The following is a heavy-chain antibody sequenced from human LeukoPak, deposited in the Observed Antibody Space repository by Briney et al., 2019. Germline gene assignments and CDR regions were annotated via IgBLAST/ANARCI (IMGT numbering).Heavy chain of an antibody. CDR1: GFTFSSYW. J-gene: IGHJ6*03. V-gene: IGHV3-7*01. D-gene: IGHD3-3*01. CDR3: AREPTYYDFWSGYYGYYYYMDV. Sequence: GESLKISCAASGFTFSSYWMSWVRQAPGKGLEWVANIKQDGSEKYYVDSVKGRFTISRDNAKNSLYLQMNSLRAEDTAVYYCAREPTYYDFWSGYYGYYYYMDVWGKGTTVTVSS. CDR2: IKQDGSEK.